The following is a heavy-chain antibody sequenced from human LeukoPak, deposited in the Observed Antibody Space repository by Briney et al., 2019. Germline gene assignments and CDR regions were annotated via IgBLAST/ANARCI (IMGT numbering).Heavy chain of an antibody. CDR2: IWYDGSNK. V-gene: IGHV3-33*01. Sequence: GRSLRLSCAAPGFTFRGFGMHWVRQAPGKGLEWVAVIWYDGSNKYYADSVKGRFTFSRDNSKNTPYLQMNSLRAEDTAVYYCAREGSGWYSFHYGMDDWGKGTTVTVSS. J-gene: IGHJ6*04. D-gene: IGHD6-19*01. CDR3: AREGSGWYSFHYGMDD. CDR1: GFTFRGFG.